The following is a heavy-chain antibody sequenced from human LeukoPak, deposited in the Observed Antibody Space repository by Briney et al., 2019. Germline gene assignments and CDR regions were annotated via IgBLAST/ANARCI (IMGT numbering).Heavy chain of an antibody. D-gene: IGHD3-22*01. CDR3: ATAGNYYDSSGYCC. Sequence: ASLKVSCKVSGYTLTELSMHWVRQAPGKGLEWMGGFDPEDGETIYAQKFQGRVTMTEDTSTDTAYMELSSLRSEDTAVYYCATAGNYYDSSGYCCWGQGTLVTVSS. CDR2: FDPEDGET. J-gene: IGHJ4*02. V-gene: IGHV1-24*01. CDR1: GYTLTELS.